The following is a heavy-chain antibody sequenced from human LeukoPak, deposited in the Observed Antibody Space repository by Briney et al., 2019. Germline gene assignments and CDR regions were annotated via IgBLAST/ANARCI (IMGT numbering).Heavy chain of an antibody. CDR1: GYTFTSYG. D-gene: IGHD3-3*01. V-gene: IGHV1-18*01. J-gene: IGHJ4*02. Sequence: ASVKVSCKASGYTFTSYGISWVRQAPGQGLEWMGWISAYNGNTNYAQKFQGRVTMTRDTSTSTVYLELSSLRFEDTAVYYCARSVTIFGVATLGYWGQGTPVTVSS. CDR3: ARSVTIFGVATLGY. CDR2: ISAYNGNT.